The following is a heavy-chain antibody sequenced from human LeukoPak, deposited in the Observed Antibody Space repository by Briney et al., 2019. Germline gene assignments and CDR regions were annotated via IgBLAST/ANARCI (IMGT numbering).Heavy chain of an antibody. V-gene: IGHV1-2*02. D-gene: IGHD3-3*01. Sequence: GASVKVSCQASGYTFTGNYMHWVRQAPGQGLEWMGWINPNSGGTNYAQKFQGRVTMTRDTSISTAYMELSRLRSDDTAVYYCARDRGYDFWSGYYPHLLDYWGQGTLVTVSS. CDR1: GYTFTGNY. CDR3: ARDRGYDFWSGYYPHLLDY. CDR2: INPNSGGT. J-gene: IGHJ4*02.